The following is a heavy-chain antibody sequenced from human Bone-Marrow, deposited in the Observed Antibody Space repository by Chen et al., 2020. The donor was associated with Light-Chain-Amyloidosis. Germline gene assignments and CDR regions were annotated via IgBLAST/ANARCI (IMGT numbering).Heavy chain of an antibody. J-gene: IGHJ5*02. CDR1: GGSISSSSYY. Sequence: QLQLQESGPGLVKPSETLSLTCTVSGGSISSSSYYWGWIRQPPGKGLEWIGSIYYSGSTHYNPSLKSRVTISVDTSKNQFSLKLSSVTAADTAVYYCARDPYDYVWGSYRPNNNWFDPWGQGTLVTVSS. D-gene: IGHD3-16*02. CDR3: ARDPYDYVWGSYRPNNNWFDP. CDR2: IYYSGST. V-gene: IGHV4-39*07.